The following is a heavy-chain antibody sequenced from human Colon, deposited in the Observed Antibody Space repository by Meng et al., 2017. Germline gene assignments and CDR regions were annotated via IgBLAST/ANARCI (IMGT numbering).Heavy chain of an antibody. J-gene: IGHJ2*01. CDR2: ISYSGSP. D-gene: IGHD3/OR15-3a*01. CDR3: ARVVGHYWYFDL. CDR1: GGSISSGGYY. Sequence: QVQLQESGPGLVKPSQTLSLTCTVSGGSISSGGYYWSWIRQHPGKGLEWIGYISYSGSPYYNPSLQSRIIISIDTSKNQFSLMVNSVTAADTAVYYCARVVGHYWYFDLWGRGTLVTVSS. V-gene: IGHV4-31*03.